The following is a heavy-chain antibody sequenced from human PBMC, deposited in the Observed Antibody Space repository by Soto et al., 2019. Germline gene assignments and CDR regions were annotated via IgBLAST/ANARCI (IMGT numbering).Heavy chain of an antibody. V-gene: IGHV3-48*01. D-gene: IGHD3-3*01. Sequence: PGGSLRLSCAASGFTFRNYGMNWVRQAPGKGLEWVSYIGNGSSTTDYADSVKGRFTISRDNAKNTLYLQMNNLRIEDTAVYYCVRDGPHITIYGYGHYWGQGTLVTVSS. J-gene: IGHJ4*02. CDR1: GFTFRNYG. CDR3: VRDGPHITIYGYGHY. CDR2: IGNGSSTT.